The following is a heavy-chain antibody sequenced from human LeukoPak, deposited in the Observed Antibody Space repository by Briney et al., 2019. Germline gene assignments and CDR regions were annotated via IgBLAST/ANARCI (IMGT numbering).Heavy chain of an antibody. CDR1: GYTFTGYY. CDR3: ARWGRYSGYPIDY. Sequence: ASVKVSCKASGYTFTGYYMHWVRQAPGQGPEWMGWINPNSGGTNYAQKFQGRVTMTRDTSISTAYMELSRLRSDDTAVYYCARWGRYSGYPIDYWGQGTLVTVSS. J-gene: IGHJ4*02. V-gene: IGHV1-2*02. D-gene: IGHD5-12*01. CDR2: INPNSGGT.